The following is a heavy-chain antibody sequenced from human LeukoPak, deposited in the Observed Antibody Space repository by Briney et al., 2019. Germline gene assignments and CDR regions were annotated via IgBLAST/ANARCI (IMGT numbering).Heavy chain of an antibody. CDR1: GGSISSSSYY. CDR3: ARQRYCSSTSCSYGDWFDP. CDR2: IYYSGST. D-gene: IGHD2-2*01. V-gene: IGHV4-39*01. Sequence: SETLSLTCTVSGGSISSSSYYWGWIRQPPGKGLEWIGSIYYSGSTYYNPSLKSRVTLSVDTSKNQFSLKLSSVTAADTAVYYCARQRYCSSTSCSYGDWFDPWGQGTLVTVSS. J-gene: IGHJ5*02.